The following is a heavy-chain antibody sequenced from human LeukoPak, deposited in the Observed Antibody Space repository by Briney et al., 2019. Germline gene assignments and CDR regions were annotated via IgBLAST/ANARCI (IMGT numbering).Heavy chain of an antibody. CDR3: TRGLWDSAAGTETTPSEY. J-gene: IGHJ4*02. CDR1: GFTFSGSA. D-gene: IGHD6-13*01. CDR2: IRSKADSYAP. Sequence: PGGSLRLTCAASGFTFSGSAMHWVRQASGKGLEWVGRIRSKADSYAPAYAASVKGRFTIPRDDSKNTANLQMNSLKTEDTAVYYCTRGLWDSAAGTETTPSEYWGQGNLVTVSS. V-gene: IGHV3-73*01.